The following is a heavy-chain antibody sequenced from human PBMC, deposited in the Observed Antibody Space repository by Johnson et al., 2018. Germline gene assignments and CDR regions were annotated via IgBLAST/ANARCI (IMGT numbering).Heavy chain of an antibody. Sequence: QVQLVESGGGVVQXGRSLRLSCAASGFIFSNYGMHWVRQAPGKGLEWVAVISYDGSNEYYADSVKGRFTISRDNSKNTLYLQMNSLRGEDTAMYYCAKDREPAAIYQDGMDVWGQGTTVTVSS. D-gene: IGHD2-2*02. V-gene: IGHV3-30*18. CDR3: AKDREPAAIYQDGMDV. CDR1: GFIFSNYG. CDR2: ISYDGSNE. J-gene: IGHJ6*02.